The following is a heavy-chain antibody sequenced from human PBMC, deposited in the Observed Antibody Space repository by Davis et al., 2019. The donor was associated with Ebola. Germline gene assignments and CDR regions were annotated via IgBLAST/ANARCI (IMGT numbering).Heavy chain of an antibody. CDR1: GFTFSGSA. CDR3: TTRIVVLPAAIYSGYDDFDY. V-gene: IGHV3-73*01. CDR2: IRSKANSYAT. J-gene: IGHJ4*02. Sequence: GGSLRLSCAASGFTFSGSAMHWVRQASGKGLEWVGRIRSKANSYATAYAASVKGRFTISRDDSKNTAYLQMNSLKTEDTAVYYCTTRIVVLPAAIYSGYDDFDYWGQGTLVTVSS. D-gene: IGHD2-2*02.